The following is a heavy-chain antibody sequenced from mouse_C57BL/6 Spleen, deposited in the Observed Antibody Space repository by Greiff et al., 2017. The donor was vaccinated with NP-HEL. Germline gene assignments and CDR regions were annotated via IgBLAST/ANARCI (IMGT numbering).Heavy chain of an antibody. J-gene: IGHJ2*01. CDR2: INPSTGGT. V-gene: IGHV1-42*01. CDR1: GYSFTGYY. Sequence: VQLQQSGPELVKPGASVKISCKASGYSFTGYYMNWVKQSPEKSLEWIGEINPSTGGTTYNQKFKAKATLTVDKSSSTAYIQLKSLTSEDSAVYYCARDYGSSYYYFDYWGQGTTLTVSS. CDR3: ARDYGSSYYYFDY. D-gene: IGHD1-1*01.